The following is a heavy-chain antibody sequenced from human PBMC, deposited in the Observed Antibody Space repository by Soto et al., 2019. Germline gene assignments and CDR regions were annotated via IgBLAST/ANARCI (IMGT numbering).Heavy chain of an antibody. D-gene: IGHD5-18*01. CDR3: ARGVPYSYGYVSWFDP. J-gene: IGHJ5*02. CDR1: GGSVSSGSYY. V-gene: IGHV4-61*01. Sequence: PSETLSLTCNVSGGSVSSGSYYWSWIRQPPGKGMEWIGYIYYSGSTNYNTSLKSRVNISVDTSKNQFSLKLSSVTAADTAVYYCARGVPYSYGYVSWFDPWGQGTLVTVSS. CDR2: IYYSGST.